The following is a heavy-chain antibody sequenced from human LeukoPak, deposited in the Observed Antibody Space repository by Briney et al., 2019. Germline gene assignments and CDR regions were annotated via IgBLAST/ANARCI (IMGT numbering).Heavy chain of an antibody. Sequence: PGGSLRLSCAASGFTVSSNYMSWVRQAPGKGLEWVSVIYSGGSTYYADSVKGRFTISRDNSKNTLYLQMNSLRAEDTAVYYCAKREAQRYYYDSSGTFDYWGQGTLVTVSS. CDR3: AKREAQRYYYDSSGTFDY. D-gene: IGHD3-22*01. J-gene: IGHJ4*02. CDR2: IYSGGST. V-gene: IGHV3-53*01. CDR1: GFTVSSNY.